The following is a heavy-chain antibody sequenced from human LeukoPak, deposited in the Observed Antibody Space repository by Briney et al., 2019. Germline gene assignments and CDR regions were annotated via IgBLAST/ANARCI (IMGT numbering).Heavy chain of an antibody. CDR2: IYTSGST. J-gene: IGHJ6*02. CDR3: ARGPYCSGGSCYRGYYYGMDV. D-gene: IGHD2-15*01. CDR1: GGSISSYY. V-gene: IGHV4-4*07. Sequence: SETLSLTCTVSGGSISSYYWSWIRQPAGKGLEWIGRIYTSGSTNYNPSLKSRVTMSVDTSKSQFSLKLSSVTAADTAVYYCARGPYCSGGSCYRGYYYGMDVWGQGTTVTVSS.